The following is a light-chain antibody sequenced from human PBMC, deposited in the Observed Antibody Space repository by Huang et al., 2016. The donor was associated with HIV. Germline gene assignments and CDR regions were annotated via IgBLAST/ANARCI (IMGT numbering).Light chain of an antibody. V-gene: IGKV3-15*01. J-gene: IGKJ1*01. CDR3: QQYNNWPRT. CDR2: VAS. CDR1: QSVSSN. Sequence: EIVMTQSPGTLSVSPGERATLSCRASQSVSSNLAWYQQKPGQAPRLLIYVASTRATGIPARFSGSGSGTEFTLTISSLQSEDSAVYYCQQYNNWPRTFGQGTKVEIK.